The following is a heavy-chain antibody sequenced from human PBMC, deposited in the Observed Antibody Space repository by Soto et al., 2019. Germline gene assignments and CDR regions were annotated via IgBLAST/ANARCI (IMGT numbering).Heavy chain of an antibody. CDR1: GYTFTSYD. CDR3: ARGGTGIAARRSNFDY. CDR2: MNPNSGNT. V-gene: IGHV1-8*01. D-gene: IGHD6-6*01. Sequence: ASVKVSCKASGYTFTSYDINWVRQATGQGLEWMGWMNPNSGNTGYAQKFQGRVTMTRNTSISTAYMELSSLRSEDTAVYYCARGGTGIAARRSNFDYWGQGTLVTVSS. J-gene: IGHJ4*02.